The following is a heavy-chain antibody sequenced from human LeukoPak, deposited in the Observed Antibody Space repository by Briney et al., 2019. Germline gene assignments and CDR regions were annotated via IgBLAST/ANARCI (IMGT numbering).Heavy chain of an antibody. CDR3: ARPTRQWYYYGMDV. J-gene: IGHJ6*02. CDR1: GGSFSGYY. D-gene: IGHD2-15*01. CDR2: ISHSGST. V-gene: IGHV4-34*01. Sequence: SETLSLTCAVYGGSFSGYYWSWIRQPPGKGLEWIGEISHSGSTNYNPSLKSRVTISVDTSKNQFSLKLSSVTAADTAVYYCARPTRQWYYYGMDVWGQGTTVTVSS.